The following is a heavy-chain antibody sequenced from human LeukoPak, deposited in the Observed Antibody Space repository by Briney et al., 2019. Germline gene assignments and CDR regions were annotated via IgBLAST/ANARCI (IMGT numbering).Heavy chain of an antibody. J-gene: IGHJ4*02. CDR3: ARGYVYGYDY. D-gene: IGHD5-18*01. CDR1: GFTFSAYD. Sequence: PGGSLRLSCAASGFTFSAYDMHWVRQAPGKGLEWVSAIGTAGDPYYPGSVRGRFTISRENAKNSLYLQMNSLRAGGTAVYYCARGYVYGYDYWGQGTLVTASS. CDR2: IGTAGDP. V-gene: IGHV3-13*05.